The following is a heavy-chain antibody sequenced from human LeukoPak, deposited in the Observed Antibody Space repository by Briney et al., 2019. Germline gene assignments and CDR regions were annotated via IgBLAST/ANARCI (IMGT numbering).Heavy chain of an antibody. V-gene: IGHV4-34*01. Sequence: SETLSLTCAVYGGSFSGYYWSWIRQPPGKGLEWIGEINHSGSTNYNPSLKSRVTISVDTSKNQFSLKLSSVTAADTAVYYCARVSQWLLAPEIWGQGTMVTVSS. CDR3: ARVSQWLLAPEI. D-gene: IGHD6-19*01. CDR1: GGSFSGYY. J-gene: IGHJ3*02. CDR2: INHSGST.